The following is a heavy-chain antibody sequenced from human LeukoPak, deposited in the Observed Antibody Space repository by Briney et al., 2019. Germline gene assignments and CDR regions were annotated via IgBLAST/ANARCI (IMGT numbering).Heavy chain of an antibody. J-gene: IGHJ6*02. CDR2: IYYSGST. CDR1: GGSISSGGYY. Sequence: SQTLSLTCTVSGGSISSGGYYWSWIRQHPGKGLEWIGYIYYSGSTYYNPSLKSRVTISVDTSKNQFSLKLSSVTAADTAVYYCARDRGTGGSGSYSYYGMDVWGQGTTVTVSS. CDR3: ARDRGTGGSGSYSYYGMDV. D-gene: IGHD3-10*01. V-gene: IGHV4-31*03.